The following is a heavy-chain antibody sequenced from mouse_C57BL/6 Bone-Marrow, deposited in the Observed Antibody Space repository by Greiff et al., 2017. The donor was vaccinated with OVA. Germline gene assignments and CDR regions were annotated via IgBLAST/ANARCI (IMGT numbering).Heavy chain of an antibody. V-gene: IGHV1-55*01. D-gene: IGHD2-4*01. CDR3: ARGYYDYDGDWLAY. J-gene: IGHJ3*01. CDR1: GYTFTSYW. Sequence: QVQLQQPGAELVKPGASVKMSCKASGYTFTSYWITWVKQRPGQGLEWIGDIYPGSGSTNYNEKFKSKATLTVDTSSSTAYMQLSSLTSEDSAVYYCARGYYDYDGDWLAYWGQGTLVTVSA. CDR2: IYPGSGST.